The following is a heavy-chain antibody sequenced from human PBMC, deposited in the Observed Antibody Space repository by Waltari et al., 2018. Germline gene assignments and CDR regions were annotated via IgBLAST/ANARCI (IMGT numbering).Heavy chain of an antibody. CDR1: GGTFSSYA. Sequence: QVQLVQSGAAVKKPGSSVKVSCKASGGTFSSYAISWVRQVPGQGLEWMGGIIPIFGTANYAQKFQGRVTITADESTSTAYMELSSLRSEDTAVYYCARMGPTYYDFWSGFNWGQGTLVTVSS. V-gene: IGHV1-69*01. CDR2: IIPIFGTA. D-gene: IGHD3-3*01. CDR3: ARMGPTYYDFWSGFN. J-gene: IGHJ4*02.